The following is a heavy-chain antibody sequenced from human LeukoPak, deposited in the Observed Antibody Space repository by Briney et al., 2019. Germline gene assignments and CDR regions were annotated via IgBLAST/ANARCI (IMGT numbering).Heavy chain of an antibody. D-gene: IGHD5-12*01. CDR3: ARRTTRGYSGYAFDY. CDR1: GFTFSSYW. J-gene: IGHJ4*02. CDR2: INSDGSST. Sequence: GGSLRLSCAASGFTFSSYWMHWVRQAPGKGLVWVSRINSDGSSTSYADSVKGRLTISRDNAKNTLYLQMNSLRAEDTAVYYCARRTTRGYSGYAFDYWGQGTLVTVSS. V-gene: IGHV3-74*01.